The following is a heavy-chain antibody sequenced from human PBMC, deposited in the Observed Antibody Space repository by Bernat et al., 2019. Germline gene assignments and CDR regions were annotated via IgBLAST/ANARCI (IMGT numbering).Heavy chain of an antibody. CDR2: ISWSSSRM. Sequence: EVQLVESGGDLVQSGRSLRLSCAASGFTFDDYAMHWVRQAPGKGLEWVSGISWSSSRMGYADSVKGRFAISRDNAKNSLYLQMNSLRAEDTALYYCAKGNEYQVLTHFDCWGQGTLVTV. D-gene: IGHD2-2*01. CDR1: GFTFDDYA. CDR3: AKGNEYQVLTHFDC. V-gene: IGHV3-9*01. J-gene: IGHJ4*02.